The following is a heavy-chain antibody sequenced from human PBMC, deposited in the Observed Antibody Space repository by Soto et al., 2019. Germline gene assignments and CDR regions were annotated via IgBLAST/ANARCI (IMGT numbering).Heavy chain of an antibody. CDR1: GFTFSSYA. V-gene: IGHV3-30-3*01. Sequence: GGSLRLSCAASGFTFSSYAMHWVRQAPGKGLEWVAVISYDGSNKYYADSVKGRFTISRDNSKNTLYLQMNSLRAEDTAVYYCARDLYPGIVVVPAAKYWGQGTLVTVSS. CDR3: ARDLYPGIVVVPAAKY. CDR2: ISYDGSNK. D-gene: IGHD2-2*01. J-gene: IGHJ4*02.